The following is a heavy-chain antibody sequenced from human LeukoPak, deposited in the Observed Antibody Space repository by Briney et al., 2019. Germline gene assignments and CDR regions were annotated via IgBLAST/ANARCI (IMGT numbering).Heavy chain of an antibody. CDR3: ARESDLSLYDRTDY. D-gene: IGHD5/OR15-5a*01. Sequence: NPSQTLSLTCTVSGDSISSADYYWSWIRQPAGKGLEWIGRIYTSGSTNYNPTLKSRVTISADTSKNQFFLKLSSVTAADTAVYYCARESDLSLYDRTDYWGQGTLVTVSS. CDR1: GDSISSADYY. V-gene: IGHV4-61*02. CDR2: IYTSGST. J-gene: IGHJ4*02.